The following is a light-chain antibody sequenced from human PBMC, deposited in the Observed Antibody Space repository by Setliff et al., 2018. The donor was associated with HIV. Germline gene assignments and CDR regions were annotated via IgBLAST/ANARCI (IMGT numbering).Light chain of an antibody. J-gene: IGLJ2*01. CDR1: SSDVGGYNY. CDR3: SSYTSSSTHVV. Sequence: QSVLTQPASVSGSPGQSITISCTGTSSDVGGYNYVSWYQQHPGKAPKLLIYGVTNRPSGVSNRFSGSKSGNAASLTISGLQSEDESIYYCSSYTSSSTHVVFGGGTKVTVL. CDR2: GVT. V-gene: IGLV2-14*03.